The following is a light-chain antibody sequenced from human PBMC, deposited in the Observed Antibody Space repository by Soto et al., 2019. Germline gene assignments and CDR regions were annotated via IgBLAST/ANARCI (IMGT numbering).Light chain of an antibody. Sequence: QSAMTQPASVSGSPGQSITISCAGTMRDVGAYNLVSWYQQHPGRAPQLIIYEVRNRPSGISFRFSGSKSGNTASLTISGLQAEDEADYYCSSYTSKSSLIFGGGTKVTVL. J-gene: IGLJ2*01. V-gene: IGLV2-14*01. CDR3: SSYTSKSSLI. CDR1: MRDVGAYNL. CDR2: EVR.